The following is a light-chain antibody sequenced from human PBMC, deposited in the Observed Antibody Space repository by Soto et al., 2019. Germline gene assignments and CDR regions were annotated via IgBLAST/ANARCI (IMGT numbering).Light chain of an antibody. V-gene: IGLV2-8*01. J-gene: IGLJ1*01. CDR2: EVS. Sequence: QSVLTQPPSASGSPGQSVTISCTGTSSDVGAYNYVSRYQHHPGKAPKLIISEVSERPSGVPDRFSGSKSGNTASLTVSGLQADDEADYYCSSYAGNNNLVFGTGTKVTVL. CDR3: SSYAGNNNLV. CDR1: SSDVGAYNY.